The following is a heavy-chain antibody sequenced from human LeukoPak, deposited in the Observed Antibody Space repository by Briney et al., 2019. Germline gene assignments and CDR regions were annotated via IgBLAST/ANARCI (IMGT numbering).Heavy chain of an antibody. CDR1: GGSVRDNY. CDR2: IHHSGST. V-gene: IGHV4-34*01. Sequence: SETLSLTCAVYGGSVRDNYWSWTRQPPGKGLEWIGEIHHSGSTKYNPSLKSRVTISLDTSKNQFSLKLNSMTAADTAVYYCAGHVSAAAGGRWGQGTLVTVSS. CDR3: AGHVSAAAGGR. J-gene: IGHJ4*02. D-gene: IGHD6-13*01.